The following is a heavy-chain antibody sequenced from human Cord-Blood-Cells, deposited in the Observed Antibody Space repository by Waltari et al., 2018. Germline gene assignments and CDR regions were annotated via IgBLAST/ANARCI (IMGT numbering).Heavy chain of an antibody. CDR2: MNPNSGNT. CDR1: GYTFTSYD. Sequence: QVQLVQSGAEVKKPGASVKVYCKASGYTFTSYDINWVRQATGQGLEWMGWMNPNSGNTGYAQKFQGRGTMTRNTSISTAYMELSSLRSEDTAVYYCARDYYGSGSYYLYYFDYWGQGTLVTVSS. D-gene: IGHD3-10*01. J-gene: IGHJ4*02. CDR3: ARDYYGSGSYYLYYFDY. V-gene: IGHV1-8*01.